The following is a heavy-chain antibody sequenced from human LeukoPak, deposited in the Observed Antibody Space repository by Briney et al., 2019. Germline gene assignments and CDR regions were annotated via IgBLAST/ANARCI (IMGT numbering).Heavy chain of an antibody. Sequence: SGTLSLTCGVSGGSIDITNFWSWVRQAPGKGLEWIGEISHDGTINYNSSLRSRVAMSLDRANNHFSLSLTSVTAADTAVYYCTRENRPFCPFAYWGQGTLVTVSS. J-gene: IGHJ4*02. CDR2: ISHDGTI. D-gene: IGHD2/OR15-2a*01. CDR3: TRENRPFCPFAY. CDR1: GGSIDITNF. V-gene: IGHV4-4*02.